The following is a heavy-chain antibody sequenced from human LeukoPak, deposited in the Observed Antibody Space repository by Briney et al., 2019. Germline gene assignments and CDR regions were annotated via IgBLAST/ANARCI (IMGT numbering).Heavy chain of an antibody. CDR2: VYSRGSS. Sequence: KPSQTLSLTCTVSGDSVSSGSYYWSWIRQPAGKGLEWIGRVYSRGSSSYNPSLQSRVAISEDTSKNQFSLNLSSVTAADTAVYYCVQAGYGGNSEYFFHYWGQGTLVTVSS. D-gene: IGHD4-23*01. CDR1: GDSVSSGSYY. J-gene: IGHJ4*02. V-gene: IGHV4-61*02. CDR3: VQAGYGGNSEYFFHY.